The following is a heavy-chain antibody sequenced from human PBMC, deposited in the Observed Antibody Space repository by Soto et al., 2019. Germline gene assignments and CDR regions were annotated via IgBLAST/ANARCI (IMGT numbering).Heavy chain of an antibody. CDR1: GFTVSSNY. D-gene: IGHD4-17*01. J-gene: IGHJ4*02. CDR2: IYSGGST. CDR3: ARFYGYYACFDY. Sequence: GGSLRLSCAASGFTVSSNYMSWVRQAPGKGLEWVSVIYSGGSTYYADSVKGRFTISRDNSKNTLYLQMNSLRAEDTAVYYCARFYGYYACFDYSGPGALVTVYS. V-gene: IGHV3-53*01.